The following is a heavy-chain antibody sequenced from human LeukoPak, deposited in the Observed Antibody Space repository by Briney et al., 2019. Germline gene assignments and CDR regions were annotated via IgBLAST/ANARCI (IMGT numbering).Heavy chain of an antibody. Sequence: SETLSLTCAVYGESFSKYYWSWIRQPPGKGLEWIGEINHSGNTNYNPSLKSRVTISVDTSKNQFSLKMSSVTAADTAVYYCAKNGQSGFSFDPWGQGTLVTVSS. CDR2: INHSGNT. CDR1: GESFSKYY. CDR3: AKNGQSGFSFDP. J-gene: IGHJ5*02. V-gene: IGHV4-34*01. D-gene: IGHD5-12*01.